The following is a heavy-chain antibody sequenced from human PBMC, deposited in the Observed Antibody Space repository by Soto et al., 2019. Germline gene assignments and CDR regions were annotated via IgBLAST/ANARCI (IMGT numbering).Heavy chain of an antibody. CDR1: GYSISTGFN. Sequence: SETLSLTCAVSGYSISTGFNWAWIRQPPGKGLEWIGHIHHGGTPYYKASLKSRVTISQDRSKNQFSLSLSSVTAADTAMYFCARVAYSGFEYFFDSWGQGILVTDS. CDR3: ARVAYSGFEYFFDS. V-gene: IGHV4-38-2*01. CDR2: IHHGGTP. J-gene: IGHJ4*02. D-gene: IGHD5-12*01.